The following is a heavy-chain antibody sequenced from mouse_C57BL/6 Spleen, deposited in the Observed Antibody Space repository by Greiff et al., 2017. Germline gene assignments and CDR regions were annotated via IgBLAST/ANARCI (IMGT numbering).Heavy chain of an antibody. Sequence: VQGVESGPELVKPGASVKISCKASGYAFSSSWMNWVKQRPGKGLEWIGRIYPGDGDTNYNGKFKGKATLTADKSSSTAYMQLSSLTSEDSAVYFCARSSFSTVVGDAMDYWGQGTSVTVSS. J-gene: IGHJ4*01. CDR1: GYAFSSSW. V-gene: IGHV1-82*01. CDR2: IYPGDGDT. D-gene: IGHD1-1*01. CDR3: ARSSFSTVVGDAMDY.